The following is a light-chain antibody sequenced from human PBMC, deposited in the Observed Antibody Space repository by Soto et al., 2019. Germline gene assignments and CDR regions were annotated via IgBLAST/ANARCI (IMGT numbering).Light chain of an antibody. V-gene: IGKV3-20*01. CDR2: GAS. CDR3: QQYGSSPLT. Sequence: EIVLTQSPGTLSLSPGERATLSCRASQSVSSSYLAWYQQKPGQAPWLLIYGASSRATGIPDRFSGSGSGTDYTLTISRLEPEDFAVYYYQQYGSSPLTFGGGTKVEIK. J-gene: IGKJ4*01. CDR1: QSVSSSY.